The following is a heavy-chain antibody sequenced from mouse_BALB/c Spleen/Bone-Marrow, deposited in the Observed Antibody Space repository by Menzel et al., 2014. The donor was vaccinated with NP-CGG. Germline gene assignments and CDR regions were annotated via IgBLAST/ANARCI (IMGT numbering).Heavy chain of an antibody. J-gene: IGHJ3*01. Sequence: EVKLMESGGGLVQPGGSRKLSCAASGFTFSSFGMHWVRQAPEKGLEWVAYISSGSSTIYYADTVKGRFTISRDNPKNTLFLQMTSLRSEDTAMYYCARGDSSAPGFAYWGQGTLVTVSA. D-gene: IGHD3-2*01. CDR2: ISSGSSTI. V-gene: IGHV5-17*02. CDR1: GFTFSSFG. CDR3: ARGDSSAPGFAY.